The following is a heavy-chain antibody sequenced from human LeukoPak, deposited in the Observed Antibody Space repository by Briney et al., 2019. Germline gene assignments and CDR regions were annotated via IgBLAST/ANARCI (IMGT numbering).Heavy chain of an antibody. CDR3: ARDRDRGWFDP. Sequence: PGGSLRLPCEASGFTLGIYWTTWVRQAPGKGLEWVANINQDGGEKYHVDSVRGRFTISRDNAKNSLYLQMNSLRAEDTAVYYCARDRDRGWFDPWGQGTLVTVST. CDR1: GFTLGIYW. J-gene: IGHJ5*02. V-gene: IGHV3-7*04. CDR2: INQDGGEK.